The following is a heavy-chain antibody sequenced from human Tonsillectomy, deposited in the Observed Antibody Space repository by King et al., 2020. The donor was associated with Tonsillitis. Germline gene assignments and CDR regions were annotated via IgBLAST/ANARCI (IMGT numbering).Heavy chain of an antibody. D-gene: IGHD1-26*01. CDR2: IKQDGSEK. CDR1: GITFSSYW. Sequence: VQLVESGGGLVQPGGSLRLSCAASGITFSSYWMSWVRQTPGKGLEWVANIKQDGSEKYYVDSVKGRFTISRDNAKNSLYLHMNSLGAEDMAVYYCATTSGPGGTFDFWGQGTMVTVSS. V-gene: IGHV3-7*03. J-gene: IGHJ3*01. CDR3: ATTSGPGGTFDF.